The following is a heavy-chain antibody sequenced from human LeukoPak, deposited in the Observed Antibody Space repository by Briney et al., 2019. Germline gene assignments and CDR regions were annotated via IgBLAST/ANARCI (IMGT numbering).Heavy chain of an antibody. V-gene: IGHV3-21*01. CDR1: GFAFSSYA. CDR3: AREGRRDYYGSGSYYEYYFDY. D-gene: IGHD3-10*01. CDR2: ISSSSSYI. Sequence: GGSLRLSCAASGFAFSSYAMSWVRQAPGKGLEWVSPISSSSSYIYYANSVKGRFTISRDNAKNSLYLQMNSLRAEDTAVYYCAREGRRDYYGSGSYYEYYFDYWGQGTLVTVSS. J-gene: IGHJ4*02.